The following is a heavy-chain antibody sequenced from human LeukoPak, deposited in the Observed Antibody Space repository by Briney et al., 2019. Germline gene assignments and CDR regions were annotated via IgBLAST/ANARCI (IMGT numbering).Heavy chain of an antibody. J-gene: IGHJ3*01. CDR1: GYSFTSYW. CDR3: ARHMAGWVTTGAFDV. D-gene: IGHD4-17*01. Sequence: GESLKISCKGSGYSFTSYWIGWVRQMPGKGLEWMGIIYPGDSDTRYSPSFQGQVTISADKSTTTAHLQWSSLQASDTAMYYCARHMAGWVTTGAFDVWGQGTMVTVSS. V-gene: IGHV5-51*01. CDR2: IYPGDSDT.